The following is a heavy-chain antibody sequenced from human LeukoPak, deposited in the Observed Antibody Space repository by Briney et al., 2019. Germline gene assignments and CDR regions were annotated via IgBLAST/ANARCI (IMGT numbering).Heavy chain of an antibody. CDR1: GDSLSSYY. V-gene: IGHV4-59*08. Sequence: SETLSLTCTVSGDSLSSYYWSWIRQPPGKGLEWIGYIYYSGSTNYNPSLKSRVTISVDTSKNQFSLKLSSVTAADTAVYYCAGGVGHAFDIWGQGTMVTVSS. CDR2: IYYSGST. CDR3: AGGVGHAFDI. J-gene: IGHJ3*02. D-gene: IGHD2-8*01.